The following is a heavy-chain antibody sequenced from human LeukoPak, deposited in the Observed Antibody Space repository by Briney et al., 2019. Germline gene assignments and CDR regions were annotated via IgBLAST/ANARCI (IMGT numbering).Heavy chain of an antibody. J-gene: IGHJ4*02. Sequence: TSETLSLTCTVSGGSISSYYWSWIRQPPGKGLEWIGYMYYSGSTNYNPSLKSRVTISVDTSKNQFSLKVSSVTAADTAVYYCARGGYTFYYFDYWGQGTLVTVSS. CDR2: MYYSGST. CDR1: GGSISSYY. V-gene: IGHV4-59*01. CDR3: ARGGYTFYYFDY. D-gene: IGHD5-18*01.